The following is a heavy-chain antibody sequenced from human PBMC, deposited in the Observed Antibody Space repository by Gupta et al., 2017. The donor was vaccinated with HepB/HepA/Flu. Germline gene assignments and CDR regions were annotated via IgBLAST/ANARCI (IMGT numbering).Heavy chain of an antibody. J-gene: IGHJ4*02. CDR2: ISYDGSNK. D-gene: IGHD2-21*02. CDR3: AKEGIAYCGGDCNLSFDY. V-gene: IGHV3-30*18. Sequence: QAPGKGLEWVAVISYDGSNKYYADSVKGRFTISRDNSKNTLYLQMNSLRAEDTAVYYCAKEGIAYCGGDCNLSFDYWGQGTLVTVSS.